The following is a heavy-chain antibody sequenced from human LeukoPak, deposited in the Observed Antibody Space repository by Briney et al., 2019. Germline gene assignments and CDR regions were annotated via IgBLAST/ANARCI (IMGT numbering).Heavy chain of an antibody. D-gene: IGHD6-13*01. CDR1: GGSISSGGYY. Sequence: ASETLSLTCTVSGGSISSGGYYWSWIRQHPGKGLEWIGYIYYSGSTYYNPSLKSRVTISVDTSKNQFSLKLNSVTAADTAVYYCARAYTSSCRWFDPWGQGTLVTVSS. V-gene: IGHV4-31*03. CDR2: IYYSGST. J-gene: IGHJ5*02. CDR3: ARAYTSSCRWFDP.